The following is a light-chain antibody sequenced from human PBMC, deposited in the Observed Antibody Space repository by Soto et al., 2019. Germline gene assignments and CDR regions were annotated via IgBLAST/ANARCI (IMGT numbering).Light chain of an antibody. CDR3: QQYMSSVT. J-gene: IGKJ1*01. Sequence: EIVLTQSLGSLSLSPGQRATLSCRASQSVDTTFFAWYQKKPGQAPRLLIYGASKRATGIPDRFSGSGSGTYFTLSISRLEPDDFAVYYCQQYMSSVTFGQGTKVEIK. CDR2: GAS. V-gene: IGKV3-20*01. CDR1: QSVDTTF.